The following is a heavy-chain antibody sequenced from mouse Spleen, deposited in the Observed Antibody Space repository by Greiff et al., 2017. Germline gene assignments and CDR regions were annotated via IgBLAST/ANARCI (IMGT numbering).Heavy chain of an antibody. Sequence: EVKLQQSGAELVRPGASVKLSCTASGFNIKDDYMHWVKQRPEQGLEWIGWIDPENGDTEYASKFQGKATITADTSSNTAYLQLSSLTSEDTAVYYCTTAYYGNYARNYWGQGTTLTVSS. CDR2: IDPENGDT. CDR1: GFNIKDDY. D-gene: IGHD2-10*01. J-gene: IGHJ2*01. CDR3: TTAYYGNYARNY. V-gene: IGHV14-4*01.